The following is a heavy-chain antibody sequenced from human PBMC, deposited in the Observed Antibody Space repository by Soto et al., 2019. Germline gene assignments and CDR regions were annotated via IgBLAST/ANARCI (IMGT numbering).Heavy chain of an antibody. V-gene: IGHV3-20*04. D-gene: IGHD1-1*01. CDR1: GFNFDDYG. Sequence: EVQLVESGGRVVRSGGSLRLSCAASGFNFDDYGMSWVRQAPGKGLEWVSGINWNSVNTGYVDSVKGRFTISRDNAKSSLYLQMNSLRAEDTALYYCARGIDAYNFFDSWGQGTLVTVSS. J-gene: IGHJ4*02. CDR2: INWNSVNT. CDR3: ARGIDAYNFFDS.